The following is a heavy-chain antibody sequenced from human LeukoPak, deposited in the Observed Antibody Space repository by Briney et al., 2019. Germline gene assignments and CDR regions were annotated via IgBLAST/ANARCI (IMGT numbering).Heavy chain of an antibody. V-gene: IGHV1-18*01. J-gene: IGHJ6*03. Sequence: ASVKVSCKASGYTFTSYGISWVRQAPGQGLEWMGWISAYNGNTNYAQKLQGRVTMTTDTSTSTAYMELRSLRSDDTAVYYCARVPLRVRSYYYYYMDVWGKGTTVTVSS. CDR2: ISAYNGNT. CDR1: GYTFTSYG. CDR3: ARVPLRVRSYYYYYMDV. D-gene: IGHD3-10*02.